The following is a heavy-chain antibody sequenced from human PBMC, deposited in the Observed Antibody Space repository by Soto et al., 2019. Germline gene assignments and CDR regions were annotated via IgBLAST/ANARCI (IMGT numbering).Heavy chain of an antibody. CDR1: GGSISSGDYY. J-gene: IGHJ5*02. CDR2: IYYSGST. V-gene: IGHV4-30-4*01. Sequence: NPSETLSLTCTVSGGSISSGDYYWSWIRQPPXKGLEWIGYIYYSGSTYYNPSLKSRVTISVDTSKNQFSLKLSSVTAADTAVYYCARLKWDYDILTGYYTLPKWFDPWGQGTLVTAPQ. CDR3: ARLKWDYDILTGYYTLPKWFDP. D-gene: IGHD3-9*01.